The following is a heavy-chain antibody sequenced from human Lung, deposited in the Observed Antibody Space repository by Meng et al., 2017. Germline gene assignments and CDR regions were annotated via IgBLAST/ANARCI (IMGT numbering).Heavy chain of an antibody. CDR2: ISDNGGST. D-gene: IGHD6-6*01. V-gene: IGHV3-23*01. CDR1: GFRFSNEA. Sequence: EVQLRESGGDLVQPGGSMRRACAGSGFRFSNEAMSGVRQAPGKGPEWVSAISDNGGSTYYRDSVKGRFTMSRDNSKNTLYLQMNSLRAEDTAVYYCAIDRGYSSSTFVDHWGQGTLVTVSS. CDR3: AIDRGYSSSTFVDH. J-gene: IGHJ4*02.